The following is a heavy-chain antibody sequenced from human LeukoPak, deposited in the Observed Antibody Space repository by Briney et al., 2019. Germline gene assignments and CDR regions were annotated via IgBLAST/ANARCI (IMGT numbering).Heavy chain of an antibody. CDR3: ASSSHLGGYSYGLSIDY. V-gene: IGHV4-34*01. Sequence: SETLSLTCAVYGGSFSGYYWSWIRQPPGKGLEWIGEINHSGSTNYNPSLKSRVTISVDTSKNQFSLKLSSVTAADTAVYYCASSSHLGGYSYGLSIDYWGQGTLVTVSS. CDR1: GGSFSGYY. J-gene: IGHJ4*02. CDR2: INHSGST. D-gene: IGHD5-18*01.